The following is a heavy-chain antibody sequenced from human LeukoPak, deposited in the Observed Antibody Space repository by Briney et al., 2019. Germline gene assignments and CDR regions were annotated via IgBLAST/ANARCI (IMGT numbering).Heavy chain of an antibody. V-gene: IGHV5-51*01. J-gene: IGHJ4*02. CDR3: ARQGDYSDSSGYYPPSDY. CDR2: IFSCDSDT. CDR1: GYNFTSYW. D-gene: IGHD3-22*01. Sequence: SWAAPGYNFTSYWIGWVRQMPGESPEWMGNIFSCDSDTRYSPSFQGQVTISADKSITTAYLQWNSLKASDTAMYYCARQGDYSDSSGYYPPSDYWGQGTLVTVSS.